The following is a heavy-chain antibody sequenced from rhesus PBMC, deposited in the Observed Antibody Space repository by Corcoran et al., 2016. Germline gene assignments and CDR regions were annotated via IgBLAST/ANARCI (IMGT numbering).Heavy chain of an antibody. Sequence: QVTLQESGPALVKPTQTLTLTCTFSGFSISTTGTGVGWIRQPPGEALEWLASIYWNDSKYDSTSLKSMLTISKDTSKNQVVVTMTNMDPVDTATYYCARAGGRWLVGYWYFDLWGPGTPITLSS. CDR1: GFSISTTGTG. CDR2: IYWNDSK. J-gene: IGHJ2*01. D-gene: IGHD6-37*01. CDR3: ARAGGRWLVGYWYFDL. V-gene: IGHV2-95*01.